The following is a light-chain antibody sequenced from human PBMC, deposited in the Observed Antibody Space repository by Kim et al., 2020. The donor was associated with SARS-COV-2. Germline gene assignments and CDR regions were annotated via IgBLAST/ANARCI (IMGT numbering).Light chain of an antibody. CDR3: QQYADSPPT. CDR2: AIS. V-gene: IGKV3-20*01. Sequence: EIVLTQSPGTLSLSPVERATLSCRASQSFNTIHLAWYQQKPGQAPRLIIYAISNRATAIPGRFRRSEAGTDFTLTISRLEPEDFAVYYGQQYADSPPTFGQVTNVVIK. CDR1: QSFNTIH. J-gene: IGKJ1*01.